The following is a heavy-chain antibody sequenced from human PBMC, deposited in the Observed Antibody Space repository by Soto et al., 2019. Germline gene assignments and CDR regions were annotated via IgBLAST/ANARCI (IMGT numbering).Heavy chain of an antibody. J-gene: IGHJ4*02. CDR1: GGSISSYY. CDR2: IYYSGST. V-gene: IGHV4-59*08. Sequence: SETLSLTCTVSGGSISSYYWSWIRQPPGKGLEWIGYIYYSGSTNYNPSLKSRVTISVDTSKNQFSLKLSSVTAADTAVYYCARRVATIERGYFDYWGQGTLVTVSS. D-gene: IGHD5-12*01. CDR3: ARRVATIERGYFDY.